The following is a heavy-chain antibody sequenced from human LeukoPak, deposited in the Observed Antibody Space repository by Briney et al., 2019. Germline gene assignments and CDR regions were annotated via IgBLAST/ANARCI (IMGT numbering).Heavy chain of an antibody. CDR3: ARADLAITMVRGVRFGAFDI. D-gene: IGHD3-10*01. J-gene: IGHJ3*02. CDR1: GFTFSSYA. Sequence: GGSLRLSCAASGFTFSSYAMHWVRQAPGKGLEWVAVISYDGSNKYYADSAKGRFTISRDNSKNTLYLQMNSLRAEDTAVYYCARADLAITMVRGVRFGAFDIWGQGTMVTVSS. V-gene: IGHV3-30-3*01. CDR2: ISYDGSNK.